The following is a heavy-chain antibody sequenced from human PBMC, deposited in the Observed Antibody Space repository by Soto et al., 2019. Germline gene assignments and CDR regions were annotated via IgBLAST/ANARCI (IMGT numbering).Heavy chain of an antibody. D-gene: IGHD6-19*01. CDR3: AGAVAPLMGYYYYYMDV. Sequence: SETLSLTCTVSGGSISSYYWSWIRQPPGKGLEWIGYIYYSGSTNYNPSLKSRVTISVDTSKNQFSLKLSSVTAADTAVYYCAGAVAPLMGYYYYYMDVWGKGTTVTVSS. J-gene: IGHJ6*03. CDR1: GGSISSYY. CDR2: IYYSGST. V-gene: IGHV4-59*08.